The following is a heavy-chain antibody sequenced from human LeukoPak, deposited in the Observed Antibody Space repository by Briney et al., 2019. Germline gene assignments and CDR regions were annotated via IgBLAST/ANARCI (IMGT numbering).Heavy chain of an antibody. V-gene: IGHV3-23*01. CDR2: ISGSAATT. Sequence: PGGSLRLSCAASGFTFSTYGMTWVRQAPGKGLEWVSAISGSAATTFYADSVKGRFTISRDNSKNTLYLQMNSLRAEDTAVYYCARGFLGSGSYSDYWGQGTLVTVSS. CDR3: ARGFLGSGSYSDY. CDR1: GFTFSTYG. D-gene: IGHD3-10*01. J-gene: IGHJ4*02.